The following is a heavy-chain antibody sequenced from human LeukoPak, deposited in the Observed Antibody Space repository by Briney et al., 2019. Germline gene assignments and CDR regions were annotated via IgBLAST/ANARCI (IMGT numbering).Heavy chain of an antibody. J-gene: IGHJ3*02. CDR3: ARGLADIVVVVAATNAFDI. V-gene: IGHV3-30*04. D-gene: IGHD2-15*01. CDR2: ISYDGSNK. Sequence: GGSLRLSCAASGFTFSSYAMHWVRQAPGKGLEWVAVISYDGSNKYYADSVKGRFTISRDNSKNTLYLQMNSLRAEDTAVYYCARGLADIVVVVAATNAFDIWGQGTMVTVSS. CDR1: GFTFSSYA.